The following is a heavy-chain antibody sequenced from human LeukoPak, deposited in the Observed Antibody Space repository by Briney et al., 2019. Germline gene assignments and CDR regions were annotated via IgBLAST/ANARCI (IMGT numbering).Heavy chain of an antibody. CDR2: IYYSGST. CDR1: GGSISSGDYY. Sequence: PSQTLSLTCTVSGGSISSGDYYWSWIRQPPGKGLEWIGYIYYSGSTYYNPSLKSRVTISVDTSKNQFSLKLSSVTAADTAVYYCARGGGSTYGNWFDPWGQGTLDTVSS. V-gene: IGHV4-30-4*01. J-gene: IGHJ5*02. D-gene: IGHD2-2*01. CDR3: ARGGGSTYGNWFDP.